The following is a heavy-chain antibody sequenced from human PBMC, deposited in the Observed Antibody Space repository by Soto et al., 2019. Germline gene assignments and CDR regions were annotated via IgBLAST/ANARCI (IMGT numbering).Heavy chain of an antibody. CDR1: GGSISSSSYY. Sequence: QLQLQESGPGLVKPSETLSLTCTVSGGSISSSSYYWGWIRQPPGKGLEWIGSIYYSGSTYYNPSLKRRVTISVDTSKNQFSLKLSSVTAADTAVYYCASTIHDYGDYRHAFDIWGQGTMVTVSS. D-gene: IGHD4-17*01. V-gene: IGHV4-39*01. J-gene: IGHJ3*02. CDR3: ASTIHDYGDYRHAFDI. CDR2: IYYSGST.